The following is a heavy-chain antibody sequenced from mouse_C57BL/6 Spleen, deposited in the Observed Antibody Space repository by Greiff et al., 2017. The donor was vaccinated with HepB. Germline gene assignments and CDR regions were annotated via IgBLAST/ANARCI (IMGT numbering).Heavy chain of an antibody. Sequence: EVQLQQSGPELVKPGASVKISCKASGYSFTDYNMNWVKQSTGKSLEWIGLINPNYGTISYNQKFKGKATLTVDQSSSTAYMQLNSLTSEDSAFYYCARKAYHRNFDYWGQGTTLTVSS. CDR2: INPNYGTI. J-gene: IGHJ2*01. CDR3: ARKAYHRNFDY. D-gene: IGHD2-10*01. V-gene: IGHV1-39*01. CDR1: GYSFTDYN.